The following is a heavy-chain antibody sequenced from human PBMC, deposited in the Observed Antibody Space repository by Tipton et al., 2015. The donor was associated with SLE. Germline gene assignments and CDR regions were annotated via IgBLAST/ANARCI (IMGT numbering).Heavy chain of an antibody. CDR2: IYTSGST. CDR1: GGSISSYY. CDR3: ARVGCSGSSCYVDY. Sequence: GLVKPSETLSLTCTVSGGSISSYYWSWIRQPAGKGLEWIGRIYTSGSTNYNPSLKSRVTMSVDTSKNQFSLKLSSVTAADTAVYYCARVGCSGSSCYVDYWGQGTLVPVCS. J-gene: IGHJ4*02. V-gene: IGHV4-4*07. D-gene: IGHD2-15*01.